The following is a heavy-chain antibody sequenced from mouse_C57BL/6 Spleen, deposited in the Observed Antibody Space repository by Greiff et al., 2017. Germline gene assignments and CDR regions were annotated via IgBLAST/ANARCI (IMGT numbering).Heavy chain of an antibody. CDR1: GFTFSDYY. CDR2: INYDGSST. D-gene: IGHD4-1*01. J-gene: IGHJ4*01. Sequence: EVKVVESEGGLVQPGSSMKLSCTASGFTFSDYYMAWVRQVPEKGLEWVANINYDGSSTYYLDSLKSRFIISRDNAKNILYLQMSSLKSEDTATYYCARGPGTDYAMDYWGQGTSVTVSS. V-gene: IGHV5-16*01. CDR3: ARGPGTDYAMDY.